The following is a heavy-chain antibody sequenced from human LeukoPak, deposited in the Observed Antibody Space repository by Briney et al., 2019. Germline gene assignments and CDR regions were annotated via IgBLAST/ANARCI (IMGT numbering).Heavy chain of an antibody. D-gene: IGHD2-15*01. J-gene: IGHJ6*03. V-gene: IGHV4-39*07. CDR3: ARDLKGGQYYYYYYMDV. Sequence: SETLSLTCTVSGGSISSSSYYWGWIRQPPGKGLEWIGSIYYSGSTYYNPSLESRVTISVDTSKNQFSLKLSSVTAADTAVYYCARDLKGGQYYYYYYMDVWGKGTTVTVSS. CDR2: IYYSGST. CDR1: GGSISSSSYY.